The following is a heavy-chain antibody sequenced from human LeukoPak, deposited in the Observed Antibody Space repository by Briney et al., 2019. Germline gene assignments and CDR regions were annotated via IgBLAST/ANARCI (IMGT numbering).Heavy chain of an antibody. Sequence: PSETLSLTCAVYGGSFSGYYWSLIRQPPGKGLEWIGEINHSGSTNYNPSLKSRVTISVDTSKNQFSLKLSSVTAADTAVYYCARGRTRRDGYNPRPYGYWGQGTLVTVSS. J-gene: IGHJ4*02. CDR2: INHSGST. D-gene: IGHD5-24*01. CDR1: GGSFSGYY. CDR3: ARGRTRRDGYNPRPYGY. V-gene: IGHV4-34*01.